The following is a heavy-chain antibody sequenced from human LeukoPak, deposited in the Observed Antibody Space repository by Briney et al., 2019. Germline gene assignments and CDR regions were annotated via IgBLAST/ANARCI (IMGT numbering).Heavy chain of an antibody. V-gene: IGHV1-69*13. D-gene: IGHD5-24*01. CDR3: ARAWVEMATSPLGY. CDR2: IIPMFGTA. J-gene: IGHJ4*02. Sequence: GASVKVSCKASGGSFSSYVISWVRQAPGQGLEWMGGIIPMFGTANYAQKFQGRVTVTADESTSTAYMELSSLRSEDTAVYYCARAWVEMATSPLGYWGQGTLVTVSS. CDR1: GGSFSSYV.